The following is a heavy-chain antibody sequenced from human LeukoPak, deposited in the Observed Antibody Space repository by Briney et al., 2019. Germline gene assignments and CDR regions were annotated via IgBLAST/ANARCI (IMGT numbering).Heavy chain of an antibody. CDR1: GYSLSSCSY. CDR2: IYHSRGT. V-gene: IGHV4-38-2*01. J-gene: IGHJ4*02. Sequence: SETLSLTCPVSGYSLSSCSYWGWSPPPPGKRLGWSGSIYHSRGTYDNPSHKSRVTITVDTSKKQSSLKLSCVTTADAAVYYCARGVGLVAAAGGYFDCWGQGTLVTVS. CDR3: ARGVGLVAAAGGYFDC. D-gene: IGHD6-13*01.